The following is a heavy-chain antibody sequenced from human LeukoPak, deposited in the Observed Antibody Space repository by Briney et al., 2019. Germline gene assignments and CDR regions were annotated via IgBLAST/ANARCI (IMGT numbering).Heavy chain of an antibody. J-gene: IGHJ4*02. V-gene: IGHV3-7*01. CDR3: ARGHVNTVMTGEYDH. Sequence: GGSLRLSWAASGFTFSSYWMSWVRQAPGKGLEWVANIKQDESEKYYVDSVKGRFTIPRDNAKNSMYLQMNSLRAEDTAVYYCARGHVNTVMTGEYDHWGQGTLVTVCS. CDR1: GFTFSSYW. CDR2: IKQDESEK. D-gene: IGHD7-27*01.